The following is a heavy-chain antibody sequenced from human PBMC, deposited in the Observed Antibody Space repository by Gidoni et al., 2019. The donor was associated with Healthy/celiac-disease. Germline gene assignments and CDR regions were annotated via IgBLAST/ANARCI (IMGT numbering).Heavy chain of an antibody. CDR3: ERVPLDTAMDNYWYFDL. CDR2: IYYSGST. D-gene: IGHD5-18*01. J-gene: IGHJ2*01. CDR1: GGSIRSYY. V-gene: IGHV4-59*01. Sequence: QVPLQESGPGLVKPSEPLSLTCTVSGGSIRSYYWSWIRQPPGKGLEWIGYIYYSGSTNYNPSLKSRVTISVDTAKNQFSLKLSSVTAADTAVYYCERVPLDTAMDNYWYFDLWGRGTLVTVSS.